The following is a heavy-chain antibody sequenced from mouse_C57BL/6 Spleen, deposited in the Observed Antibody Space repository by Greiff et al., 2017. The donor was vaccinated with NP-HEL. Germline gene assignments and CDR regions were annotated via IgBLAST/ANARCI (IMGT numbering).Heavy chain of an antibody. V-gene: IGHV10-1*01. CDR1: GFSFNTYA. CDR2: IRSKSNNYAT. D-gene: IGHD4-1*01. Sequence: VKLMESGGGLVQPKGSLKLSCAASGFSFNTYAMNWVRQAPGKGLEWVARIRSKSNNYATYYADSVKDRFTISRDDSESMLYLQMNNLKTEDTAMYYCVRGGTGTLDYWGQGTTLTVSS. J-gene: IGHJ2*01. CDR3: VRGGTGTLDY.